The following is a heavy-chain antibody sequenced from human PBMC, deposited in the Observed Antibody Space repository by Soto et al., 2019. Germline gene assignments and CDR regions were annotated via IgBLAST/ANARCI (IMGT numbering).Heavy chain of an antibody. CDR2: IKQDGNER. J-gene: IGHJ4*02. CDR3: AIGHWLGC. CDR1: GFTFSDYF. D-gene: IGHD6-19*01. Sequence: EVQLVDSGGALVQPGASLRLSCAASGFTFSDYFMTWVRQAPGKGLEWVATIKQDGNERYCVDSVKGRFTISRDNAKNSLYLQMNALRAEDTAVYYCAIGHWLGCWGQGTLVTVSS. V-gene: IGHV3-7*01.